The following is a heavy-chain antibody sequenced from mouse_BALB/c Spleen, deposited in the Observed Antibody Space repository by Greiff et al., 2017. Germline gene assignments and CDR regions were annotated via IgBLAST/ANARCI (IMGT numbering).Heavy chain of an antibody. CDR2: IDPANGNT. J-gene: IGHJ3*01. D-gene: IGHD4-1*01. CDR1: GFNIKDTY. V-gene: IGHV14-3*02. Sequence: EVQLQQSGAELVKPGASVKLSCTASGFNIKDTYMHWVKQRPEQGLEWIGRIDPANGNTKYDPKFQGKATITADTSSNTAYLQLSSLTSEDTAVYYCARVSNWAGTFHFAYWGQGTLVTVSA. CDR3: ARVSNWAGTFHFAY.